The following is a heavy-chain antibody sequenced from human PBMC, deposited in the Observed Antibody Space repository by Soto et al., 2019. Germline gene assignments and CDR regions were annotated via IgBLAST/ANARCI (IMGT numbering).Heavy chain of an antibody. D-gene: IGHD2-2*02. CDR3: VRDSYTAHWHTAGEDY. J-gene: IGHJ4*02. V-gene: IGHV3-7*01. Sequence: LRLSCAASGFYITNYWMTWVRQAPGKGPEWVANIKEDGSLKFYVDSVRGRFTISRDNAKNSVYLEMSRLRAEDTAVYYCVRDSYTAHWHTAGEDYWGQGTLVTVSS. CDR1: GFYITNYW. CDR2: IKEDGSLK.